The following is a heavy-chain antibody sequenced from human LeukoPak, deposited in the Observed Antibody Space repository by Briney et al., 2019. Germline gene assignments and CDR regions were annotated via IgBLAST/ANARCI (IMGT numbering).Heavy chain of an antibody. CDR1: GGSLSGYY. CDR3: ARYDFWSGPDFDY. D-gene: IGHD3-3*01. V-gene: IGHV4-34*01. CDR2: INHSGST. Sequence: PSETLSLTCAVSGGSLSGYYWSWIRQPPGKGLEWIGEINHSGSTNYNPSLKSRVTISVDTSKNQFSLKLSSVTAADTAVYYCARYDFWSGPDFDYWGQGTLVTVSS. J-gene: IGHJ4*02.